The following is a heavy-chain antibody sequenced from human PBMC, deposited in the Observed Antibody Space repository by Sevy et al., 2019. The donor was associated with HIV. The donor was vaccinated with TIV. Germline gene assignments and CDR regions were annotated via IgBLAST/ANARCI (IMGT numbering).Heavy chain of an antibody. CDR3: AKDYYDSSGYYPTDAFDI. D-gene: IGHD3-22*01. Sequence: GGSLRLSCAASGFTFRTYAMNWVRQAPGKGLEWVSGISGSGGSTYYADSVKGRFTISRDNSKNTLYLQMNSLRAEDTAVYYCAKDYYDSSGYYPTDAFDIWGQGTMVTVSS. V-gene: IGHV3-23*01. J-gene: IGHJ3*02. CDR2: ISGSGGST. CDR1: GFTFRTYA.